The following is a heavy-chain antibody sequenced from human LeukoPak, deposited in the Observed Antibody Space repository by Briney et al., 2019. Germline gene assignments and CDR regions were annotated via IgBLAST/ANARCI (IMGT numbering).Heavy chain of an antibody. CDR3: ANSGGEEDDAFDI. CDR1: GYTFTGYY. V-gene: IGHV1-46*01. Sequence: ASVKVSCKASGYTFTGYYMHWVRQAPGQGLEWMGIITPSGGSATYAQTCQGRVTMTRDTSTSTVYMELSRLRSDDTAVYYCANSGGEEDDAFDIWGQGTMVTVSS. J-gene: IGHJ3*02. D-gene: IGHD2-15*01. CDR2: ITPSGGSA.